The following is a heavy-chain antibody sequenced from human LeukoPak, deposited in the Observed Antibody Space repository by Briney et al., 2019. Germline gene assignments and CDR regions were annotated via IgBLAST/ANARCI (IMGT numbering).Heavy chain of an antibody. CDR3: ARDLPLRFCSSASCYYAFDI. V-gene: IGHV1-18*01. CDR1: GYTFPNYG. D-gene: IGHD2-2*01. CDR2: ISGYNANT. J-gene: IGHJ3*02. Sequence: ASVKVSCKASGYTFPNYGISWVRQAPGQGLEWMGWISGYNANTDYAQRLQGRVTMTTDTSTNAAYMELRSLRSDDTAVYYCARDLPLRFCSSASCYYAFDIWGQGSLVTVSS.